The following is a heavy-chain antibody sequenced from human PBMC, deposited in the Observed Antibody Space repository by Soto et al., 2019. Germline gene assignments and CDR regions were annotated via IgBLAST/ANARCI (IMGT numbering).Heavy chain of an antibody. CDR2: IKQDGSEK. J-gene: IGHJ4*02. Sequence: GGSLRLSCAASGFTFNSYWMSWVRQAPGKGLEWVANIKQDGSEKYYVDSVKGRFTISRDNAKNSLYLQMNSLRAEDTAVYYCARDYGGNEFDYWGQGTLVTVSS. D-gene: IGHD4-17*01. CDR3: ARDYGGNEFDY. V-gene: IGHV3-7*01. CDR1: GFTFNSYW.